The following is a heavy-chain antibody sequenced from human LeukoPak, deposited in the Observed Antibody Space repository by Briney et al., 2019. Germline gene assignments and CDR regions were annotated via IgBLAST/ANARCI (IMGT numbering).Heavy chain of an antibody. V-gene: IGHV4-39*01. CDR1: GGSISSGSYY. Sequence: PSETLSLTCTVSGGSISSGSYYWGWIRQPPGKGLAWIGSIYYSGSTYYNPSLKSRVTISVDTSKNQFSLKLSSVTAADTAVYYCASVQDILTGPYDYWGQGTLVTVSS. J-gene: IGHJ4*02. CDR3: ASVQDILTGPYDY. CDR2: IYYSGST. D-gene: IGHD3-9*01.